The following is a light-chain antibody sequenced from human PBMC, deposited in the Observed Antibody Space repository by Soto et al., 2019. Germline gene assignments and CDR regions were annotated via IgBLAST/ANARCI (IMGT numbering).Light chain of an antibody. J-gene: IGKJ4*01. Sequence: EILMTQSPATLSLSPGERATLSCRASLSVSSDLAWYRQTPGQAPRLLIYRAFTRDTGIPARFSGSGFGTDFALSISRLQSEDFEVYYCQQYNNWPLTFGGGTKVDIK. CDR1: LSVSSD. V-gene: IGKV3-15*01. CDR2: RAF. CDR3: QQYNNWPLT.